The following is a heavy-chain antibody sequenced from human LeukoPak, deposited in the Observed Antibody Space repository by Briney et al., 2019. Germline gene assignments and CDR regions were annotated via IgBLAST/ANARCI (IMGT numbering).Heavy chain of an antibody. CDR3: AKDRHYESNVLGY. D-gene: IGHD3-22*01. CDR2: ISYDGSNK. CDR1: RFTFSSYD. Sequence: PGGSLRLSCAASRFTFSSYDMHWVRQALGKGLELVAVISYDGSNKYYADSVKGRVTISRDNSKSTLYLQMNSLRAEDTAVYYCAKDRHYESNVLGYWGQGTLVTVSS. J-gene: IGHJ4*02. V-gene: IGHV3-30*18.